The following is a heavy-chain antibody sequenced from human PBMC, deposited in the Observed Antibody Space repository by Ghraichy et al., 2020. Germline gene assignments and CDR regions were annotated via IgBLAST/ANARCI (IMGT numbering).Heavy chain of an antibody. Sequence: GGSLRLSCTASGFIFSRYWMTWVRQAPGKGLEWVANIKEDGSEENYADSVKGRFTISRDNAKNSLNLQMNSLRAEDTAVYYCARGHGWLDPWGQGTLVTVSS. CDR3: ARGHGWLDP. V-gene: IGHV3-7*01. CDR1: GFIFSRYW. CDR2: IKEDGSEE. J-gene: IGHJ5*02.